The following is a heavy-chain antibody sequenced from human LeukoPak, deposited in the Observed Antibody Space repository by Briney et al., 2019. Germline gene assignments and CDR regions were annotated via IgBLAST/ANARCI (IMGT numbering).Heavy chain of an antibody. CDR3: VRGGATYSF. D-gene: IGHD2-15*01. Sequence: GGSLRLSCAASGFTFTNTWMSWVRQAPGKGLECVANIRPDESEKNYVDSVKGRFTISRDNAKNSLYLQMNSLRAEDTAEYICVRGGATYSFWGQGTLVTVSS. V-gene: IGHV3-7*01. CDR1: GFTFTNTW. J-gene: IGHJ4*02. CDR2: IRPDESEK.